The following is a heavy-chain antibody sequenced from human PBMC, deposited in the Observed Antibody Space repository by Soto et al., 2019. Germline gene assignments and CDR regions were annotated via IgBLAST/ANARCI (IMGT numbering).Heavy chain of an antibody. J-gene: IGHJ5*02. Sequence: LRLSCSASGFTFSSYAMHWVRQAPGKGLEYVSAISSNGGSTYYADSVKGRFTISRDSSKNTLYLQMSSLRAEDTAVYYCVKDLYYYDSSGYYPFDPWGQGTLVTVSS. D-gene: IGHD3-22*01. CDR1: GFTFSSYA. V-gene: IGHV3-64D*06. CDR3: VKDLYYYDSSGYYPFDP. CDR2: ISSNGGST.